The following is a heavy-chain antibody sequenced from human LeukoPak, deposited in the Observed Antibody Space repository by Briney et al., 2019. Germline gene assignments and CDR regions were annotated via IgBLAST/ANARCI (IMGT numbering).Heavy chain of an antibody. CDR1: GFTFSSSA. V-gene: IGHV3-33*08. D-gene: IGHD5-12*01. CDR2: IWYDGSNK. J-gene: IGHJ6*02. CDR3: ARDYEWLRLAHAMDV. Sequence: HAGGSLRLSCAASGFTFSSSAMSWVRQAPGKGLEWVAVIWYDGSNKYYADSVKGRFTISRDNSKNTLYLQMNSLRAEDTAVYYCARDYEWLRLAHAMDVWGQGTTVTVSS.